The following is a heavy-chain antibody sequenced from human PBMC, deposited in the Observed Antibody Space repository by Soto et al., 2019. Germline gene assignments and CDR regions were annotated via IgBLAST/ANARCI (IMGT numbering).Heavy chain of an antibody. D-gene: IGHD1-26*01. V-gene: IGHV3-48*02. CDR2: IRSSGSAK. Sequence: GGSLRLSCAASGFTFSTYNMNWVRQAPGKGLEWLSFIRSSGSAKYYAESVKGRFTISRDDAKNSLYLKMNSLRDEDTAVYYCEREDIDGSYSNYWGQGTLVPVSS. CDR3: EREDIDGSYSNY. CDR1: GFTFSTYN. J-gene: IGHJ4*02.